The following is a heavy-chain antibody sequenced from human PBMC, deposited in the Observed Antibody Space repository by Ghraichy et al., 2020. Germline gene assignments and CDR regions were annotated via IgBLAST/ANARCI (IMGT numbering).Heavy chain of an antibody. Sequence: SETLSLTCTVSGGSISSYYWSWIRQPPGKGLEWIGYIYYSGSTNYNPSLKSRVTISVDTSKNQFSLKLSSVTAADTAVYYCARRGGGWGGEQWLDWVYYFDYWGQGTLVTVSS. D-gene: IGHD6-19*01. CDR2: IYYSGST. J-gene: IGHJ4*02. CDR1: GGSISSYY. V-gene: IGHV4-59*01. CDR3: ARRGGGWGGEQWLDWVYYFDY.